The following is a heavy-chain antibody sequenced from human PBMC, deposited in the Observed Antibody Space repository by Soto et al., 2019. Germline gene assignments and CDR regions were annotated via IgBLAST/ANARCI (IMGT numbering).Heavy chain of an antibody. V-gene: IGHV5-10-1*01. J-gene: IGHJ6*02. Sequence: GESLKISCQGSGYSFTSYWIGWVRQMPGKGLEWMGIIYPIDSSTNYSPSFQGYVTISADTSISTAYLQWASLTASDTAMYFCAREYSGYDPYGMDVWGQGTTVTVSS. CDR3: AREYSGYDPYGMDV. CDR2: IYPIDSST. D-gene: IGHD5-12*01. CDR1: GYSFTSYW.